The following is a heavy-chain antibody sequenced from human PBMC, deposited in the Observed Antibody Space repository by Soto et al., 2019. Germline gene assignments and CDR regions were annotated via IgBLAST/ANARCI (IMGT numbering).Heavy chain of an antibody. CDR2: ISSSSGSI. Sequence: HPGGSLRLSCAAAGFTVDSYSINWVRQAPGKGLEWVSYISSSSGSIFYADSVRGRFTISRDNAKNSLFLQMESLRAEDTAMYFCAREVSGSDGMKIFDYWGQGTLVTVSS. D-gene: IGHD3-10*01. J-gene: IGHJ4*02. CDR1: GFTVDSYS. CDR3: AREVSGSDGMKIFDY. V-gene: IGHV3-48*01.